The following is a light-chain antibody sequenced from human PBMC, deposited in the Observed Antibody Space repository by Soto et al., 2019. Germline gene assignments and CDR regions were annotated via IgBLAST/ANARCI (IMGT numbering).Light chain of an antibody. CDR1: SSDVGGYNY. V-gene: IGLV2-8*01. J-gene: IGLJ1*01. Sequence: QSLLTQPPSASGSPGQSVTISCTGTSSDVGGYNYVSWYQQHPGKAPKLMIYEVSKRPSGVPDRFSGSKSGNTASLTVSGLQAEDEADYYCSSHAGSHRVVGTGTKVTVL. CDR3: SSHAGSHRV. CDR2: EVS.